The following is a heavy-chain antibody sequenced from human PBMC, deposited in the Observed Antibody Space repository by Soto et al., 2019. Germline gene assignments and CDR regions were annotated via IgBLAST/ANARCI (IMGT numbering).Heavy chain of an antibody. CDR3: ARGGGSSWYDHYYGMDV. CDR1: GGSISSGDYY. D-gene: IGHD6-13*01. V-gene: IGHV4-30-4*01. CDR2: IYYSGST. Sequence: QVQLQESGPGLVKPSQTLSLTCTVSGGSISSGDYYWSWIRQPPGMGLEWIGYIYYSGSTYYNPSLKSRVTISVDTSKNQFSLKLSSVTAADTAVYYCARGGGSSWYDHYYGMDVWGQGTTVTVSS. J-gene: IGHJ6*02.